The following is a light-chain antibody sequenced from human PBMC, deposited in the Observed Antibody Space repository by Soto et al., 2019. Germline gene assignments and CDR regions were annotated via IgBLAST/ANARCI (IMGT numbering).Light chain of an antibody. J-gene: IGLJ1*01. V-gene: IGLV2-14*01. CDR3: TSYTNSNTYV. CDR1: SSDVGGYNS. Sequence: QSALTQPASVSGSPGQSITVSCTGTSSDVGGYNSVSWYQQHPGKTPKLMIFEVNNRPSGVSNRFSGSKSGNTASLTISGLQAEDEADYHCTSYTNSNTYVFGTGTKVTVL. CDR2: EVN.